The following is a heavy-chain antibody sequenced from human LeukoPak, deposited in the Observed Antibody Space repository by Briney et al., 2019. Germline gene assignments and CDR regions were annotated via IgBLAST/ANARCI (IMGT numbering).Heavy chain of an antibody. CDR1: GFSLSTSGMC. Sequence: SGPTLVNPTQTLTLTCTFSGFSLSTSGMCVSWIRQPPGKALEWLARIDWDDDKYYSTSLKTRLTISKDTSKNQVVLTMTNMDPVDTATYYCARHIAARIRHSRYYFDYWGQGTLVTVSS. V-gene: IGHV2-70*11. D-gene: IGHD6-6*01. CDR2: IDWDDDK. CDR3: ARHIAARIRHSRYYFDY. J-gene: IGHJ4*02.